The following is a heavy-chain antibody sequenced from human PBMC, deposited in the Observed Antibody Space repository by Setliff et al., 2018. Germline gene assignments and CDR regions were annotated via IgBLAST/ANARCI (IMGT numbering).Heavy chain of an antibody. CDR3: RQAVVGRDVFDI. CDR1: GGSFDTYY. D-gene: IGHD1-1*01. Sequence: TSETLSLTCNVYGGSFDTYYWSWIRQPPGKGLEWFGEINQSGSGDYNPSCKGRVTISVDTSKKQFSLTLTSVTAADTALYYCRQAVVGRDVFDIWGQGTVVTVSS. J-gene: IGHJ3*02. V-gene: IGHV4-34*01. CDR2: INQSGSG.